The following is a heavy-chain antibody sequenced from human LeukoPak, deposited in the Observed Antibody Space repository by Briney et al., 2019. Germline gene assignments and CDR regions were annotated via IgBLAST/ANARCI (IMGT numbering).Heavy chain of an antibody. CDR1: GFTFSSYS. V-gene: IGHV3-21*01. CDR2: ISSSSSYI. J-gene: IGHJ4*02. Sequence: KPGGSLRLSCAASGFTFSSYSMNWVRQAPGKGLEWVSSISSSSSYIYYADSVKGRFTISRDNAKNSLYLQMNNLRAEDTAVYYCARENTYSESYLTHFDYWGQGTLVTVSS. CDR3: ARENTYSESYLTHFDY. D-gene: IGHD1-26*01.